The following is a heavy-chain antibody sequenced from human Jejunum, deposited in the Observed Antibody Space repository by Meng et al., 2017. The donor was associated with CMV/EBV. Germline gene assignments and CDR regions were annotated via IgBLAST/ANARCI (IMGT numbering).Heavy chain of an antibody. J-gene: IGHJ4*02. CDR2: ISGSSAAA. Sequence: SGLTFSSYGMAWVRQAPGKGLEWVTWISGSSAAAMYADSVKGRFTISRDNAENSLFLHMNGLRGEDTAVYYCARDHMTGGVYFDYWGQGSRVTVSS. D-gene: IGHD3-16*01. CDR1: GLTFSSYG. CDR3: ARDHMTGGVYFDY. V-gene: IGHV3-21*06.